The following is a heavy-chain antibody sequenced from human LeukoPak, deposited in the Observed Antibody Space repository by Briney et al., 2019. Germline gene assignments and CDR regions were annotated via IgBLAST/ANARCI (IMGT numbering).Heavy chain of an antibody. V-gene: IGHV3-48*04. CDR3: QAARLGHDYMDV. CDR2: ISSSSSTI. CDR1: GFTFSSYS. D-gene: IGHD6-6*01. Sequence: GGSLRLSCAASGFTFSSYSMNWVRQAPGEGLEWVSYISSSSSTIYYADSVKGRFTISRDNAKNSLHLQMNSLRAEDTAVYYAQAARLGHDYMDVWGKGTTVTVSS. J-gene: IGHJ6*03.